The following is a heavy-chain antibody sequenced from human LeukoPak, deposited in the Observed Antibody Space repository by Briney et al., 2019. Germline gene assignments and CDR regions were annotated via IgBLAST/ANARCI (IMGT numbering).Heavy chain of an antibody. Sequence: PGGSLRLSCAASGFTFSTYAMNWVRQAPGKGLEWVSAISGSDAKTYYADFVKGRFAISRDNAKNSLYLQMNSLRAEDTAVYYCAKDRYDSSGYYESPKNAFDIWGQGTMVTVSS. D-gene: IGHD3-22*01. CDR1: GFTFSTYA. CDR3: AKDRYDSSGYYESPKNAFDI. CDR2: ISGSDAKT. J-gene: IGHJ3*02. V-gene: IGHV3-23*01.